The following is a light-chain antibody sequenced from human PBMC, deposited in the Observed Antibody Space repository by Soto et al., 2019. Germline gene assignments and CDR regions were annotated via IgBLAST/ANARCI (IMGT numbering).Light chain of an antibody. CDR2: EVT. CDR3: SSYVDSDVFV. J-gene: IGLJ1*01. Sequence: QSALTQPPSASGSPGQSVRISCTGTRRDVGGYNYVAWYQQHPGKAPKLMIYEVTKRPSGVPDRFSGSKSGNTAFLTVSGLQPGDEADYYCSSYVDSDVFVFGTGTKVTVL. CDR1: RRDVGGYNY. V-gene: IGLV2-8*01.